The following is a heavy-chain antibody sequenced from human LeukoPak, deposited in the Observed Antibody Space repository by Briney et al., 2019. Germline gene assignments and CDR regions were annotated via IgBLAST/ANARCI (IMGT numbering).Heavy chain of an antibody. J-gene: IGHJ3*02. Sequence: GGSLRLSCAASGFTFSTYGMHWVRQAPGKGLEWVAVISNDGSNKKYADSVRGRFTISRDNAKNSLYLQMNSLRAEDTAVYYCARAGQNYIPDAFDIWGQGTMVTVSS. CDR1: GFTFSTYG. CDR2: ISNDGSNK. D-gene: IGHD1-7*01. CDR3: ARAGQNYIPDAFDI. V-gene: IGHV3-30*03.